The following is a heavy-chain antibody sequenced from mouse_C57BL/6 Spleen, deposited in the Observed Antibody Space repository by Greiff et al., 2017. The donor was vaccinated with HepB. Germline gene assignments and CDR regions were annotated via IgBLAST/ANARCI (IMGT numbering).Heavy chain of an antibody. CDR1: GYTFTSYW. J-gene: IGHJ2*01. CDR3: AREVQEFDY. CDR2: IDPSDSYT. Sequence: VQLQQPGAELVRPGTSVKLSCKASGYTFTSYWMHWVKQRPGQGLEWIGVIDPSDSYTNYNQKFKGKATLTVDTSSSTAYMQLSSLTSEDSAVYYCAREVQEFDYWGQGTTLTVSS. V-gene: IGHV1-59*01.